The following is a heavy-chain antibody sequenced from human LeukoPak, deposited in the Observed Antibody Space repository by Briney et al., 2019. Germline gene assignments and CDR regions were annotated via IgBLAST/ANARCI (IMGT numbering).Heavy chain of an antibody. CDR2: ISGSGGST. V-gene: IGHV3-23*01. CDR1: GFTFSSYG. Sequence: PGGSLRLSCAASGFTFSSYGMSWVRQAPGKGLEWVSAISGSGGSTYYADSVKGRFTTSRDNSKNTLYLQMNSLRAEDTAVYYCAKDLGWQLGAFDIWGQGTMVTVSS. CDR3: AKDLGWQLGAFDI. J-gene: IGHJ3*02. D-gene: IGHD6-19*01.